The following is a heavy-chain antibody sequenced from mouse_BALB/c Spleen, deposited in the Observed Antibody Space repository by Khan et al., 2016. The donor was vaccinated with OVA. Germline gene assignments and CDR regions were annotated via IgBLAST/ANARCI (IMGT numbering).Heavy chain of an antibody. Sequence: QVQLQQSGAELARPGASVKLSCKASGYTFTDYYINWVKQRTGQGLEWIGEIYPGSGNTYYNEKFKDKATLTADKSSSTAFLQLNRLTSEDSSVYFCARSGIVSFAYWGQGTLVTVSA. J-gene: IGHJ3*01. CDR1: GYTFTDYY. V-gene: IGHV1-77*01. D-gene: IGHD3-1*01. CDR3: ARSGIVSFAY. CDR2: IYPGSGNT.